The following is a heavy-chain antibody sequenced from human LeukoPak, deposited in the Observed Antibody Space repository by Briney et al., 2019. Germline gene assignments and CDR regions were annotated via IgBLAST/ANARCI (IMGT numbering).Heavy chain of an antibody. Sequence: GGSLRLSCAASGFTFSGYGMHWVRLSPGKGLEWVTLILHDGNNKYYADSVKGRFTISRDNSENTLYLQMNRLRTEDTAVYYCAKGAESCTNTSCRIEIWGQGTMVTVSS. V-gene: IGHV3-30*18. J-gene: IGHJ3*02. D-gene: IGHD2-2*01. CDR1: GFTFSGYG. CDR3: AKGAESCTNTSCRIEI. CDR2: ILHDGNNK.